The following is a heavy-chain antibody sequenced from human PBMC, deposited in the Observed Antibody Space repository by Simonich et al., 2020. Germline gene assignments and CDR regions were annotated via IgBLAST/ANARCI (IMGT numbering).Heavy chain of an antibody. J-gene: IGHJ1*01. CDR3: ARGLRVAAAGTAFQH. D-gene: IGHD6-13*01. V-gene: IGHV4-34*01. Sequence: QVQLQQWGAGLLKPSETLSLTCAVYGVSFSGYYWSWIRQPPGKGLEWVGEINHSGSTNYTPSLKSRVTISVDTSKNQFSLKLSSVTAADTAVYYCARGLRVAAAGTAFQHWGQGTLVTVSS. CDR1: GVSFSGYY. CDR2: INHSGST.